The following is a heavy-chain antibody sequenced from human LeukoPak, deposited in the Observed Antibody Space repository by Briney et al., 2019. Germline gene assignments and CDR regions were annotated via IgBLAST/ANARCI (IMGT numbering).Heavy chain of an antibody. D-gene: IGHD4-17*01. CDR3: ARTVDYGDYDYYYMDV. J-gene: IGHJ6*03. CDR2: IYYSGST. CDR1: GGSISSYY. V-gene: IGHV4-59*01. Sequence: PSETLSLTXTVSGGSISSYYWSWIRQPPGKGLEWIGYIYYSGSTNYNPSLKSRVTISVDTSKNQFSLKLSSVTAADTAVYYCARTVDYGDYDYYYMDVWGKGTTVTVSS.